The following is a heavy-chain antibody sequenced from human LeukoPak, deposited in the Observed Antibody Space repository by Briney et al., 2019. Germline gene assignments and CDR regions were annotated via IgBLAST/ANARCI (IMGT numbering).Heavy chain of an antibody. D-gene: IGHD3-22*01. V-gene: IGHV4-31*03. CDR1: GGSISSGGYY. J-gene: IGHJ4*02. CDR2: IYYSGST. CDR3: ARDRGGQYSSGYYYGPLFDY. Sequence: TLSLTCTVSGGSISSGGYYWSWIRQHPGKGLEWIGYIYYSGSTYYNPSLKSRVTISVDTSKNQFSLKLSSVTAADTAVYYCARDRGGQYSSGYYYGPLFDYWGQGTLVTVSS.